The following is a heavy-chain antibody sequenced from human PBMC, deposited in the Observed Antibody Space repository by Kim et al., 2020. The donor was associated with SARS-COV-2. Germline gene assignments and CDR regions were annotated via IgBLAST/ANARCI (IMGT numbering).Heavy chain of an antibody. CDR3: ARQNSSRIATDY. D-gene: IGHD6-13*01. J-gene: IGHJ4*02. V-gene: IGHV5-10-1*01. Sequence: SPSFQGHVTISADKSISTAYLQWSSLKASDTAMYYCARQNSSRIATDYWGQGTLVTVSS.